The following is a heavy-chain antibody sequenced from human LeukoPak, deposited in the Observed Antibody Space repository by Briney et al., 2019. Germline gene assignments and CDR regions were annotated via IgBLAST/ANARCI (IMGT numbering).Heavy chain of an antibody. CDR3: ARYSSGWRSFDI. D-gene: IGHD6-19*01. V-gene: IGHV4-59*01. CDR1: GGSISSYY. CDR2: IYYSGST. J-gene: IGHJ3*02. Sequence: SETLSLTCTVSGGSISSYYWSWIRQPPGKGLEWIGYIYYSGSTNYNPSLKSRVTISVDTSKNQFSLNLSSVTAADTAVYYCARYSSGWRSFDIWGQGTMLTVSS.